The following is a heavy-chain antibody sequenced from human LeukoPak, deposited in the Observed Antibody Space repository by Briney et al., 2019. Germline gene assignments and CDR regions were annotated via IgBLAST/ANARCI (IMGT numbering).Heavy chain of an antibody. V-gene: IGHV3-23*01. CDR2: ISAGGGST. D-gene: IGHD6-13*01. CDR3: AKDAAGPEY. J-gene: IGHJ4*02. Sequence: GGSLRLSCAASGFTFSSYSMTWVRQAPGKGLFWVSGISAGGGSTYYADSVKGRFTISRDNSRNTLYLQMNSLRAEDTAVYYCAKDAAGPEYWGQGTLVTVSS. CDR1: GFTFSSYS.